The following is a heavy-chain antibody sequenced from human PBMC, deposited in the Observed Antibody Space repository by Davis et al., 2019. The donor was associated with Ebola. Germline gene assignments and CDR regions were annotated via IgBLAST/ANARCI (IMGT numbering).Heavy chain of an antibody. D-gene: IGHD1-14*01. J-gene: IGHJ6*02. CDR2: ISDSGSST. CDR1: GFTFSSYA. Sequence: GESLKISCAASGFTFSSYALSWVRQPPGKGLDWVSSISDSGSSTYYADSVKGRFTISRDNAKNSLYLQMNSLRAEDTAVYYCARARYRHNGMNYYYYGMDVWGQGTTVTVSS. V-gene: IGHV3-23*01. CDR3: ARARYRHNGMNYYYYGMDV.